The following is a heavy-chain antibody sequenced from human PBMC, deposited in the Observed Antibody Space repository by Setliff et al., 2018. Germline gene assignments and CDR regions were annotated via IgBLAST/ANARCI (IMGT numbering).Heavy chain of an antibody. CDR3: ARHSGRYYVPGTFDS. CDR1: GGTFSSYV. V-gene: IGHV1-69*13. Sequence: SVKVSCKASGGTFSSYVISWVREAPGQGLEWMGGIIPMFGTNYAQKFQGRVTITADESTSTAYMELSSLRSDDTAIYFCARHSGRYYVPGTFDSWGQGTLVTVSS. J-gene: IGHJ4*02. D-gene: IGHD1-26*01. CDR2: IIPMFGT.